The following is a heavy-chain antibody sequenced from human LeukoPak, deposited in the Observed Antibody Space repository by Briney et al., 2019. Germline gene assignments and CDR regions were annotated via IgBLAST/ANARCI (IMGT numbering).Heavy chain of an antibody. Sequence: GRSLRLSCAASGFTFSSYGMHWVRQAPGKGLGWVAVISYDGSNKYYADSVKGRFTISRDNSKNTLYLQMNSLRAEDTAVYYCAKGSRIVVVVAADYWGQGTLVTVSS. V-gene: IGHV3-30*18. D-gene: IGHD2-15*01. J-gene: IGHJ4*02. CDR1: GFTFSSYG. CDR3: AKGSRIVVVVAADY. CDR2: ISYDGSNK.